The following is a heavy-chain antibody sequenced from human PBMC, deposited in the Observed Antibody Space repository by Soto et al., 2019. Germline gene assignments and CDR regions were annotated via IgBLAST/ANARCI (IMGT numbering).Heavy chain of an antibody. CDR2: ISAYNGNT. V-gene: IGHV1-18*01. CDR3: ARDGPLGEKYYYYGMEV. J-gene: IGHJ6*02. Sequence: QVQLVQSGAEVKKPGASVKVSCKASGYTFTSYGISWVRQAPGQGLEWMGWISAYNGNTNYAQKLQGRVTMTTNTPTRTAYMELRRLRFDGTAVYYCARDGPLGEKYYYYGMEVWGQGTTVTVSS. CDR1: GYTFTSYG. D-gene: IGHD3-16*01.